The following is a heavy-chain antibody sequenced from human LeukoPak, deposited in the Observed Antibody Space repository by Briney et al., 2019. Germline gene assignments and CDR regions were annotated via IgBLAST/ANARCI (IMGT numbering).Heavy chain of an antibody. CDR2: ISVSGGST. J-gene: IGHJ6*03. CDR3: AKGVFGVVISYYYYMDV. D-gene: IGHD3-3*01. Sequence: GSLRLSCAASGFTFSSYAMSWVRQAPGKGLEWVSAISVSGGSTYYADSVKGRFTISRDNSKNTLYLQMNSLRAEDTAVYYCAKGVFGVVISYYYYMDVWGKGTTVTVSS. CDR1: GFTFSSYA. V-gene: IGHV3-23*01.